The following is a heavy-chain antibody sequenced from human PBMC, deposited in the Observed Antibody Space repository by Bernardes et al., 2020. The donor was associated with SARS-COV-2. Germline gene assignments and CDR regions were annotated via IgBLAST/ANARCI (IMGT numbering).Heavy chain of an antibody. J-gene: IGHJ4*02. Sequence: SETLSLTCAVYGGSFSGHYWTWIRQPPGKGLEWIGEINQSGSTNYNPSLKSRVTSSVDTSKKQFSLKLRSVTAADTAVYYCVRGAGFGEFNGYDNWSQGTLVTVSS. CDR2: INQSGST. V-gene: IGHV4-34*01. CDR1: GGSFSGHY. CDR3: VRGAGFGEFNGYDN. D-gene: IGHD3-10*01.